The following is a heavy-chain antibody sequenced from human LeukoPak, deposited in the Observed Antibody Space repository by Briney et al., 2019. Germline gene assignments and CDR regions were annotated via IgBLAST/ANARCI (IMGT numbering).Heavy chain of an antibody. CDR1: GYSFTSYW. CDR3: ARRGYSYGYFLDY. V-gene: IGHV5-51*01. J-gene: IGHJ4*02. D-gene: IGHD5-18*01. CDR2: IYPGDSDA. Sequence: GESLQISCKGSGYSFTSYWIGWVRQMPGKGLEWMGIIYPGDSDARYSPSFQGQVTISADKSISTAYLQWSSLKASDTAMYYCARRGYSYGYFLDYWGQGTLVTVSS.